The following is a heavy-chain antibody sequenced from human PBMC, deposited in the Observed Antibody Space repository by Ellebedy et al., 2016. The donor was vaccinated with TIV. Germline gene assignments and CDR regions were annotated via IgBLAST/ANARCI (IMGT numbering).Heavy chain of an antibody. CDR3: ARGDGSGYGMDV. V-gene: IGHV3-21*01. CDR1: GFTFSSYS. Sequence: GESLKISCAASGFTFSSYSMNWVRQAPGKGLEWVSSISSSSSYIYYADSVKGRFTISRDNSKNTLYLQMNSLRAEDTAVYYCARGDGSGYGMDVWGQGTTVTVSS. J-gene: IGHJ6*02. D-gene: IGHD3-22*01. CDR2: ISSSSSYI.